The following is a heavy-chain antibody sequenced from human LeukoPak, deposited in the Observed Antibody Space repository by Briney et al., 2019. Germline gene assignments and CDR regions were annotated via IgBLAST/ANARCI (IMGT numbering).Heavy chain of an antibody. D-gene: IGHD2-8*01. CDR1: GASISSSNYY. Sequence: TSETLSLTCAVSGASISSSNYYWGWVRQSPGKGLEWIGNSYSSGNTYYNASLKSRVTMYIDTSKNQFSLKLSSVTAANTDMYYCAKSNGHGLIDYWGQGTLVTVSS. V-gene: IGHV4-39*01. CDR2: SYSSGNT. J-gene: IGHJ4*02. CDR3: AKSNGHGLIDY.